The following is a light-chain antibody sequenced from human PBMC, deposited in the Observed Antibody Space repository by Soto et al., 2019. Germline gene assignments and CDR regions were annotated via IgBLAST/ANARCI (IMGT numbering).Light chain of an antibody. Sequence: EIVLTPSPATLSSSPGERATLSCRASQSVSSYLAWYQQKPGQAPRLLIYDASNRATGIPARFSGSGSGTDFTLTISSLEPEDFAVYYCQQRSNWPPVRTFGQGTKVDIK. CDR2: DAS. CDR3: QQRSNWPPVRT. J-gene: IGKJ1*01. CDR1: QSVSSY. V-gene: IGKV3-11*01.